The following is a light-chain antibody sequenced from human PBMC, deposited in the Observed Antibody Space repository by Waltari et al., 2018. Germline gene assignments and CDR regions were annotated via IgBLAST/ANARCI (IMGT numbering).Light chain of an antibody. J-gene: IGKJ2*01. CDR1: VLYSPDNKNY. CDR2: GAS. CDR3: QQYYSTPYT. V-gene: IGKV4-1*01. Sequence: VLYSPDNKNYLAWYPQKPGQPPNLLIYGASTRASGVPGRFSGSGSGTDFTLTISSLQAEDVAVYYCQQYYSTPYTFGQGTKLEIK.